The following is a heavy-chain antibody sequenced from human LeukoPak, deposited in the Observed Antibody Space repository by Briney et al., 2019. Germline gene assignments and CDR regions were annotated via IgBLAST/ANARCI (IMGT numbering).Heavy chain of an antibody. D-gene: IGHD3-10*01. CDR1: GFTFSSYA. Sequence: GGSLRLSCAASGFTFSSYAMSWVRQAPGKGLEWVSAISGSGGSTYYADSVKGRFTISRDNSKSTLYLQMNSLRAEDTAVYYCAKDVVGYYYGSGSLAVGYWGQGTLVTVSS. V-gene: IGHV3-23*01. J-gene: IGHJ4*02. CDR2: ISGSGGST. CDR3: AKDVVGYYYGSGSLAVGY.